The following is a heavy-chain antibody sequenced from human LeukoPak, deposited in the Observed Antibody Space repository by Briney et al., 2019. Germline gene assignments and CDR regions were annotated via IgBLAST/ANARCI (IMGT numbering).Heavy chain of an antibody. CDR1: GYTFTGYY. V-gene: IGHV1-2*02. CDR2: INPNSGGI. CDR3: ASLLWFGEIRFDP. D-gene: IGHD3-10*01. Sequence: ASVKVSCKASGYTFTGYYMHWVRQAPGQGLEWMGWINPNSGGINYAQKFQGRVTMTRDTSISTAYMELSRLRSDDTAVYYCASLLWFGEIRFDPWGQGTLVTVSS. J-gene: IGHJ5*02.